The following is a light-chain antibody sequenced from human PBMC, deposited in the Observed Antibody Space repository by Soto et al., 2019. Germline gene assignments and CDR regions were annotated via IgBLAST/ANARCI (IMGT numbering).Light chain of an antibody. Sequence: QSVLTQPPSVSGAPGQRVTISCTGSSSNIGAGYDVHWYQQLPGTAPKLLIYGNSNRPSGVPDRFSGSKSGTSASLAITGLQAEDEADYYCRSYDSSLSGSRVFGTGTKATVL. V-gene: IGLV1-40*01. CDR1: SSNIGAGYD. CDR3: RSYDSSLSGSRV. J-gene: IGLJ1*01. CDR2: GNS.